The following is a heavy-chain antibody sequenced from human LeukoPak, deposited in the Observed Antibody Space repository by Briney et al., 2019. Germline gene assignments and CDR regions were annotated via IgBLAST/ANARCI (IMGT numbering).Heavy chain of an antibody. Sequence: KPSETLSLTCAVYGGSFSGYYWSWIRQPPGKGLEWIGEINHSGSTNYNPSLKSRVTISVDTSKNQFSLRLTSVTAADTAVYYCARGRGCSSTSCYTDHYYYMDVWGKGTTVTVSS. CDR1: GGSFSGYY. D-gene: IGHD2-2*02. CDR3: ARGRGCSSTSCYTDHYYYMDV. J-gene: IGHJ6*03. CDR2: INHSGST. V-gene: IGHV4-34*01.